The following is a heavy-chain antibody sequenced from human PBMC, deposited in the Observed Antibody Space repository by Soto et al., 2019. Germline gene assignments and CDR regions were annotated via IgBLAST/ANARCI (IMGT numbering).Heavy chain of an antibody. CDR2: IDWDDDK. Sequence: GPTLVNPTQTLTLTYTFSGFSLSTSGMCVSWIRQPPGKALVWLALIDWDDDKYYSTSLKTRLTISKDTSKNQVVLTMTNMDPVDTATYYCARSQYSSSSGYGMDVWGQGTTVTVSS. CDR3: ARSQYSSSSGYGMDV. D-gene: IGHD6-6*01. CDR1: GFSLSTSGMC. J-gene: IGHJ6*02. V-gene: IGHV2-70*01.